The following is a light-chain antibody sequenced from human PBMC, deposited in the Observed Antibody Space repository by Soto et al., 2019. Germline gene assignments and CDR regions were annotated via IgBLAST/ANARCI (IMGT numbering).Light chain of an antibody. J-gene: IGKJ1*01. CDR1: QSVSSRS. Sequence: IVFPQSPSTSSLSQGNIATLSCRASQSVSSRSLAWYQQKPGQAPRLLISGASSRAADIPDRFSGSGSGTDFTLTINRLEPEDFAVYYCQQYDSPPRTFGHRTIV. CDR2: GAS. CDR3: QQYDSPPRT. V-gene: IGKV3-20*01.